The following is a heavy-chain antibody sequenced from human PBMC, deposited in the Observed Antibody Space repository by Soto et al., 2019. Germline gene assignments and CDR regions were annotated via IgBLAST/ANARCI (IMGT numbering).Heavy chain of an antibody. D-gene: IGHD3-10*01. Sequence: GGSLRLSCAASGFTFSDYYMSWIRQAPGKGLEWVSYISSSGSTIYYADSVKGRFTISRDNAKNSLYLQMNSLRAEDTAVYYCARDRERQAGKLWFGDLGDYYYYMDVWGKGTTVTVSS. CDR1: GFTFSDYY. CDR2: ISSSGSTI. J-gene: IGHJ6*03. V-gene: IGHV3-11*01. CDR3: ARDRERQAGKLWFGDLGDYYYYMDV.